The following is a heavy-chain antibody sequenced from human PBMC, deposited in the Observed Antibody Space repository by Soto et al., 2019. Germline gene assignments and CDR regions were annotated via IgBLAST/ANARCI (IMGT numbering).Heavy chain of an antibody. J-gene: IGHJ4*02. V-gene: IGHV2-5*02. CDR1: GFSLSSSGVG. Sequence: QITLKESGPTLVKPTQTLTLTCTFSGFSLSSSGVGVGWIRQPPGKALEWLTFIYWDDDKRYSPSLKSRLTITKDPSKNQVVLTLTNMDPLDTATYYCARLVVVGITYYFASWGQGTLLTVSS. CDR3: ARLVVVGITYYFAS. CDR2: IYWDDDK. D-gene: IGHD2-15*01.